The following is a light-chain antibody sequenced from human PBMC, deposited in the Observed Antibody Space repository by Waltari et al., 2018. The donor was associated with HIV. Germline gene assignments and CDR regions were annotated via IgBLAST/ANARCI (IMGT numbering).Light chain of an antibody. CDR2: RDN. CDR3: AVLDDTLGGGV. J-gene: IGLJ3*02. V-gene: IGLV1-47*01. CDR1: PANIGANF. Sequence: QSVLTQPPSASGTPGQKVTISCSGGPANIGANFVFWFQQFPGTAPKLLTYRDNRRHSGVPARFSGSKSGTSASLTISGLRSDDEAHYFCAVLDDTLGGGVFGGGTKLTVL.